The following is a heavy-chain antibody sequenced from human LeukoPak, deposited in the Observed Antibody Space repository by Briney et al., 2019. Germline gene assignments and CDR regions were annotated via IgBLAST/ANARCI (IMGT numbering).Heavy chain of an antibody. CDR3: TRGQSYCGADCYSD. Sequence: GGSLRLSCAASGFSVSNYYMSWVRQPPGKGLEWVSVMYTGGGRYYGDSVKGRFTISRDNSKNTVFLQMNSLRVEDTALYYCTRGQSYCGADCYSDWGQGTLVTVSS. CDR2: MYTGGGR. CDR1: GFSVSNYY. J-gene: IGHJ4*02. V-gene: IGHV3-66*01. D-gene: IGHD2-21*02.